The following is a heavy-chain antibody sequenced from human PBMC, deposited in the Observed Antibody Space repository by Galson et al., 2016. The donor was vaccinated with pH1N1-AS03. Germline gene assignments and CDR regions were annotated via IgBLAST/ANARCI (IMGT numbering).Heavy chain of an antibody. D-gene: IGHD5-12*01. V-gene: IGHV3-30*04. J-gene: IGHJ3*02. Sequence: SLRLSCADSGFVLSGYAFHWVRQAPGKGLEWLAIISPDGGNAEHADAVRGRYTISRDNSKNTLYLQMNSLKSEDTAMYYCARDGYDASLDGFDIWGQGTMVTVSS. CDR3: ARDGYDASLDGFDI. CDR2: ISPDGGNA. CDR1: GFVLSGYA.